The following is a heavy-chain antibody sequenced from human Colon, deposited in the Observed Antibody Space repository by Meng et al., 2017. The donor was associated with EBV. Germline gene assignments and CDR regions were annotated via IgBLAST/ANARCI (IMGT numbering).Heavy chain of an antibody. Sequence: QVQLVDSGGGVVQPGRSLRLACAASGFTFSTYAMHWVRQAPGKGLEWLTFISYDGSSKHYADAVKGRFTISRDNSKSAVYLQMNSLRGEDTAVYYCAQDRGDSYFDYWGQGTLVTVSS. V-gene: IGHV3-30-3*01. CDR3: AQDRGDSYFDY. J-gene: IGHJ4*02. CDR2: ISYDGSSK. CDR1: GFTFSTYA.